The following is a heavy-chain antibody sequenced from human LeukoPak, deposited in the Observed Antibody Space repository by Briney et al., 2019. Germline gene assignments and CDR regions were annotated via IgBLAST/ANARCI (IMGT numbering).Heavy chain of an antibody. D-gene: IGHD2/OR15-2a*01. J-gene: IGHJ6*02. CDR1: GLTFSSYW. CDR3: ARDPGSINGMDV. CDR2: IYTDGRT. V-gene: IGHV3-66*01. Sequence: GGSLRLSCAASGLTFSSYWMNWVRQAPGKGLEWVSVIYTDGRTYYADSVKGRFTISRDNSKNTLYLQMNSLRAEDTALYYCARDPGSINGMDVWGQGTTVTVSS.